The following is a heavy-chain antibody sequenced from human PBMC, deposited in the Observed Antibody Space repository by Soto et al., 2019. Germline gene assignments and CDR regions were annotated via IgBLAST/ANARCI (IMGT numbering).Heavy chain of an antibody. V-gene: IGHV3-30*03. CDR2: ISDDSTKT. J-gene: IGHJ6*02. CDR3: ARNRSAWSDFHYYSLDV. Sequence: SLMLSCAASGLTFNSYGMHWVRQGPGNGLEWVGFISDDSTKTYYADSVKGRLTISRDNSNRALYVQMKSVTGEDTAVYYCARNRSAWSDFHYYSLDVWGQGTKVTVSS. D-gene: IGHD6-13*01. CDR1: GLTFNSYG.